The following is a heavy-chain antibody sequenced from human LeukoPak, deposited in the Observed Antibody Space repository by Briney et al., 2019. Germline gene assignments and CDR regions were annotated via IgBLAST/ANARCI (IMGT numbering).Heavy chain of an antibody. D-gene: IGHD6-13*01. V-gene: IGHV3-23*01. Sequence: GSLRLSFAASGFTFSIYAMSWVRQAPGKGLEWVSAISGSGGSTYYADSVKGRFTISRDNSKNTLYLQMNSLRAEDTAVYYCAKQIAAAVRSDYWGQGTLVTVSS. CDR2: ISGSGGST. CDR3: AKQIAAAVRSDY. CDR1: GFTFSIYA. J-gene: IGHJ4*02.